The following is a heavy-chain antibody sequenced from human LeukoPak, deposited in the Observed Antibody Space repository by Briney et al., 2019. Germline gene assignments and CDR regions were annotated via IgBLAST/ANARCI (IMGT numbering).Heavy chain of an antibody. CDR1: GGSMTNNY. D-gene: IGHD4-17*01. Sequence: SETLSLTCSVSGGSMTNNYWGWIRQPPGKGLEWIGYISYTGSTSYNPSLKSRVTIFLETPRNQFSLEESSVIAADTAVYYCARLQSANHDNGYYTGGFYYMDVWGKGTTVTVSS. J-gene: IGHJ6*03. V-gene: IGHV4-59*08. CDR2: ISYTGST. CDR3: ARLQSANHDNGYYTGGFYYMDV.